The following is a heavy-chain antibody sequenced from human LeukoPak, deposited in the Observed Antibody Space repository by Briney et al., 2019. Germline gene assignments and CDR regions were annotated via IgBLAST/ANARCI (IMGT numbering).Heavy chain of an antibody. Sequence: SETLSLTCAVYGGSFSGYYWSWIRQPPGKGLEWIGEINHSGSTNYNPSLKSRVTISVDTSKNQFSLKLSSVTAADTAVYCCAIIYYDSSGYYRASAFDIWGQGTMVTVSS. V-gene: IGHV4-34*01. J-gene: IGHJ3*02. CDR2: INHSGST. CDR3: AIIYYDSSGYYRASAFDI. CDR1: GGSFSGYY. D-gene: IGHD3-22*01.